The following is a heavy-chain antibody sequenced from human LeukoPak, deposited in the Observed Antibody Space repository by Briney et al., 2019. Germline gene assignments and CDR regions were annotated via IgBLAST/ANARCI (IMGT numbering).Heavy chain of an antibody. Sequence: PSETLSLICTVSGGSICRDYWIWIRQPPGKGLEWIGYIFSSGSTNYDPSLKSRVTVSVDTSKNQFSLNLSSVTAADTAVYYCARRSPLGAFHIWGGGTRVIVSS. CDR3: ARRSPLGAFHI. V-gene: IGHV4-4*09. CDR2: IFSSGST. D-gene: IGHD3-16*01. J-gene: IGHJ3*02. CDR1: GGSICRDY.